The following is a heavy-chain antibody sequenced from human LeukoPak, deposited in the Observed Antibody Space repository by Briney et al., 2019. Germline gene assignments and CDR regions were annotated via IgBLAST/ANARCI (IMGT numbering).Heavy chain of an antibody. J-gene: IGHJ4*02. Sequence: GGSLRLSCAASGLNVTINYMSWVRQAPGKGLEWVSGVYSGGSTYYADSVKGRFTLSRDKPKNMVFLQINSLRAEDTAVYFCARGSPFDDWGQGTLVTVSS. CDR1: GLNVTINY. CDR2: VYSGGST. V-gene: IGHV3-66*01. CDR3: ARGSPFDD. D-gene: IGHD1-26*01.